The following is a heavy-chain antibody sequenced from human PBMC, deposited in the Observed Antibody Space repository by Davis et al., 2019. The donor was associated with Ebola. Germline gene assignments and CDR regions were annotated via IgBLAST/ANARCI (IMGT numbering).Heavy chain of an antibody. CDR2: IIPVFRTA. V-gene: IGHV1-69*13. J-gene: IGHJ4*02. CDR3: AHLGPQRYCSGGGCHGYLDY. D-gene: IGHD2-15*01. CDR1: GYTFTSYD. Sequence: SVKVSCKASGYTFTSYDINWVRQATGQGLEWMGGIIPVFRTANYAQKFQGRVTITADESTRTAYMEVSGLRSEDTAVYYCAHLGPQRYCSGGGCHGYLDYWGQGTLVTVSS.